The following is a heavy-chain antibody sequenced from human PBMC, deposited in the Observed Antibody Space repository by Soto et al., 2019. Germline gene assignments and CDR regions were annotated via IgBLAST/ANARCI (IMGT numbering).Heavy chain of an antibody. D-gene: IGHD3-3*01. CDR3: ARGIYDFWSSYDTWCDP. Sequence: SETLSLTCAVYGGSFTGYYWSWIRQPPGKGLEWIGEINHSRSTKYNPSLKSRVTISVDTSKDQFSLKLSSVTAAYTAVYYCARGIYDFWSSYDTWCDPWGQGTLVTV. V-gene: IGHV4-34*01. CDR2: INHSRST. CDR1: GGSFTGYY. J-gene: IGHJ5*02.